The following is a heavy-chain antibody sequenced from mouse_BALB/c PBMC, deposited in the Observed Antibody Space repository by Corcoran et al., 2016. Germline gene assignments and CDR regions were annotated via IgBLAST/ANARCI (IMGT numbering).Heavy chain of an antibody. CDR1: GYTFTNYG. Sequence: QIQLVQSGPELKKPGETVKISCKASGYTFTNYGMNWVKQAPGKGLKWMGWINTYTGEPTYADDFKGRFAFSLETSASTDYLQINNLKNEDTATYFGARKYGNYYAMDYWGQGTSVTVSS. D-gene: IGHD2-10*02. V-gene: IGHV9-3-1*01. CDR3: ARKYGNYYAMDY. J-gene: IGHJ4*01. CDR2: INTYTGEP.